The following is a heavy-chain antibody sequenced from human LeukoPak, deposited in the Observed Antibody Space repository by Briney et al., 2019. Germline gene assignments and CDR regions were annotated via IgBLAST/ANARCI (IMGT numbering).Heavy chain of an antibody. J-gene: IGHJ4*02. V-gene: IGHV4-34*01. CDR1: GGSFSGYY. Sequence: SETLSLTCAVYGGSFSGYYWSWIRQPPGKGLEWIGEINHSGSTKYNPPLKSRVTISVDTSKNQFSLKLSSVTAADTAVYYCARGLAVAGTILEYWGQGTLVTVSS. CDR3: ARGLAVAGTILEY. D-gene: IGHD6-19*01. CDR2: INHSGST.